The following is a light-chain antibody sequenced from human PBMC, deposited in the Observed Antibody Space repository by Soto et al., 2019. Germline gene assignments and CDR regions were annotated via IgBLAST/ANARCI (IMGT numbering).Light chain of an antibody. CDR1: ESISNN. V-gene: IGKV3-15*01. CDR2: GEA. J-gene: IGKJ1*01. CDR3: QQFNNWPGT. Sequence: DIVLTQSPATLSLSPGESATLSCRAGESISNNLAWYQQKTGQAPRILIYGEATRAAGIPDRFSGSGSGTEFNLTISSLEPEDFGVYYCQQFNNWPGTFGPGTKVDIK.